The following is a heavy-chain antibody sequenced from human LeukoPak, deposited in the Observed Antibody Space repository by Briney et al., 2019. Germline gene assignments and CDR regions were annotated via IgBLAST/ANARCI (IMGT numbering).Heavy chain of an antibody. CDR1: GFTFDDYG. J-gene: IGHJ5*02. V-gene: IGHV3-7*01. CDR2: IKQDGSEK. Sequence: GGSLRLSCAASGFTFDDYGMTWVRQAPGKGLEWVANIKQDGSEKYYVDSVKGRFTISRDNAKNSLYLQMNSLRAEDTAVYYCARDAKYYYDSSGYTWGQGTLVTVSS. D-gene: IGHD3-22*01. CDR3: ARDAKYYYDSSGYT.